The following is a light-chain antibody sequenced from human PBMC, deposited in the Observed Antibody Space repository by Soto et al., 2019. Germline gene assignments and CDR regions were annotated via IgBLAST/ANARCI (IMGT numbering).Light chain of an antibody. CDR1: QSISTF. CDR3: QQSYSSPLT. J-gene: IGKJ5*01. V-gene: IGKV1-39*01. Sequence: EIHMSLSPSYMSTSVCERSPITCQASQSISTFLNWYQQKPGKAPKLLIYAASSLRSGVPSRFRASGSGTVFTLTITSLQPEDAANFYCQQSYSSPLTFGQGTKLEIK. CDR2: AAS.